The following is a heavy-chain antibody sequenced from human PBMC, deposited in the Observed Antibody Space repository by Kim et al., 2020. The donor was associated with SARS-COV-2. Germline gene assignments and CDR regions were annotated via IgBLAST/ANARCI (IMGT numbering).Heavy chain of an antibody. CDR2: INANSGGT. J-gene: IGHJ4*02. Sequence: ASVKVSCKTSGYTFTGHYMHWVRQAPGQGLEWMGWINANSGGTNYEQKFQGRVTMTRDTSITTVYMELIRLRSDDTAIYYCARDENYGPDYWGQGTLVTV. V-gene: IGHV1-2*02. CDR1: GYTFTGHY. D-gene: IGHD3-10*01. CDR3: ARDENYGPDY.